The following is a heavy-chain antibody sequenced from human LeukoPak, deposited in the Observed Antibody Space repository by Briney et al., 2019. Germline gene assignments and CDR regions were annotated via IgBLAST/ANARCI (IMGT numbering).Heavy chain of an antibody. J-gene: IGHJ4*02. V-gene: IGHV1-2*06. Sequence: ASVKVSCKASGGTFSSYAISWVRQAPGQGLEWMGRINPNSGGTNYAQKFQGRVTMTRDTSISTAYMELSRLRSDDTAVYYCARDRDSSGWWRRYYFDYWGQGTLVTVSS. CDR1: GGTFSSYA. CDR3: ARDRDSSGWWRRYYFDY. D-gene: IGHD6-19*01. CDR2: INPNSGGT.